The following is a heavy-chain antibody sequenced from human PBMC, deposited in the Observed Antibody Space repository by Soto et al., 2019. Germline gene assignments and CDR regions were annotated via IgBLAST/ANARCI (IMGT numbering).Heavy chain of an antibody. J-gene: IGHJ4*02. Sequence: SETLSLTCTVSGGSVSSTGYYWSWIRQPPGKGLEWIGYKYYSGSTNYNPSLKGRVSISADTSRKQFSLKLTAVTAAETAVYYCARDLGPHPGELFDSWGQGTLVTVSS. V-gene: IGHV4-61*08. CDR3: ARDLGPHPGELFDS. D-gene: IGHD1-26*01. CDR1: GGSVSSTGYY. CDR2: KYYSGST.